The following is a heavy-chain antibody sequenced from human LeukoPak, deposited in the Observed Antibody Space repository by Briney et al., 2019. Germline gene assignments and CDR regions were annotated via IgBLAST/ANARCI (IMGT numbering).Heavy chain of an antibody. CDR3: ARSLITIFGVVMEAFDI. V-gene: IGHV3-30-3*01. J-gene: IGHJ3*02. CDR2: ISYDGSNK. Sequence: PGGSLRLSCAASGFTFSDYAMHWVRQAPGKGLEWVAVISYDGSNKYYADSVKGRFTISRDNSKNTLYLQMNSLRAEDTTVYYCARSLITIFGVVMEAFDIWGQGTMVTVSS. CDR1: GFTFSDYA. D-gene: IGHD3-3*01.